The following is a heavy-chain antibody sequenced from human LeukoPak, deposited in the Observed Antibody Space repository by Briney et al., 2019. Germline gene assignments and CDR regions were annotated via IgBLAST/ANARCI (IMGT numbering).Heavy chain of an antibody. CDR2: IYSSGST. CDR1: GGSISSYY. Sequence: PSETLSLTCTVSGGSISSYYWSWIRQPAGKGLEWIGYIYSSGSTNSNPSLKSRVTISVDTSKNQFSLKLTSVTAADTAVYYCARHIRDGYNYLDYWGQGTLVTVSS. D-gene: IGHD5-24*01. CDR3: ARHIRDGYNYLDY. V-gene: IGHV4-59*08. J-gene: IGHJ4*02.